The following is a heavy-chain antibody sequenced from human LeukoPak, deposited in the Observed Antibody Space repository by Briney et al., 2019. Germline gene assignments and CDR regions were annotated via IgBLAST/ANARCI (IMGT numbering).Heavy chain of an antibody. CDR3: ARANFWSGYSNFDY. CDR2: INHSGST. J-gene: IGHJ4*02. D-gene: IGHD3-3*01. V-gene: IGHV4-34*01. Sequence: SETLSLTCTVYGGSFSGYYWSWIRQPPGKGLEWIGEINHSGSTNYNPSLKSRVTISVDTSKNQFSLKLSSVTAADTAVYYCARANFWSGYSNFDYWGQGTLVTVSS. CDR1: GGSFSGYY.